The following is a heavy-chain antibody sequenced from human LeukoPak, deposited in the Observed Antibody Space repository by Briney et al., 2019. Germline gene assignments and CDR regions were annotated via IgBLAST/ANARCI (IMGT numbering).Heavy chain of an antibody. Sequence: GGSLRLSCAASGFTFSSYSMNWVRQAPGKGLEWVSSISSSSSYIYYADSVKGRFTISRDNAKNSLYLQMSNLRAEDTAVYYCAKDRIAVAGTVVDYWGQGTLVTVSS. CDR1: GFTFSSYS. CDR3: AKDRIAVAGTVVDY. J-gene: IGHJ4*02. V-gene: IGHV3-21*04. CDR2: ISSSSSYI. D-gene: IGHD6-19*01.